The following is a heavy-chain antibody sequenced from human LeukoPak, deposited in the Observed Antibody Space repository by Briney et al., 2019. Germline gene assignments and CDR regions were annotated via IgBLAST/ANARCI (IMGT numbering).Heavy chain of an antibody. D-gene: IGHD1-1*01. V-gene: IGHV1-3*01. CDR1: GYTFTNSA. Sequence: GASVKVSCKASGYTFTNSAIHWVRQAPGQRLEWMGWINPGNGNTKYSPKFQGRVTITRDTSASTAYMELSSLRSEDTAVYYCSPSGNDGDYWGQGTLVTVSS. CDR3: SPSGNDGDY. CDR2: INPGNGNT. J-gene: IGHJ4*02.